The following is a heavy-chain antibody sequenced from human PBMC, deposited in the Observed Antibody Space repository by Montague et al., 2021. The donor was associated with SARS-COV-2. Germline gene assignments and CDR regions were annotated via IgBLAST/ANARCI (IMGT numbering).Heavy chain of an antibody. CDR2: IPYDGSNK. V-gene: IGHV3-30*04. D-gene: IGHD5-24*01. CDR1: GFTFSSYA. J-gene: IGHJ4*02. CDR3: AAEMATISAPLDY. Sequence: SLRLSCAASGFTFSSYAMHWVRQAPGKGLEWVAVIPYDGSNKYYADSVKGRFTISRDNSKNTLYLQMNSLRAEDTAVYYCAAEMATISAPLDYWGQGTLVTVSS.